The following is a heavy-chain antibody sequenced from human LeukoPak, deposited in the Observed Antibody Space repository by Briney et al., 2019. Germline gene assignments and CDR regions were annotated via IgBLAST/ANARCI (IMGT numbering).Heavy chain of an antibody. D-gene: IGHD3-3*01. CDR2: INTDGSST. V-gene: IGHV3-74*01. J-gene: IGHJ4*02. CDR1: GFTFSSYW. CDR3: ARAPREWLLGYYFDY. Sequence: PGGSLRLSCAASGFTFSSYWMHWVRQAPWKGLVWVSRINTDGSSTSYADSVKGRFTISRDNAKNTLYLQMNSLRAEDTAVYYCARAPREWLLGYYFDYWGQGTLVTVSS.